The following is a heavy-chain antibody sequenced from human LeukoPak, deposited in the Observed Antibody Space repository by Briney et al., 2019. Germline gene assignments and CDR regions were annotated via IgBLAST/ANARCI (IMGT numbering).Heavy chain of an antibody. CDR2: INHSGST. V-gene: IGHV4-34*01. CDR1: GGSFSGYY. D-gene: IGHD1-26*01. J-gene: IGHJ4*02. Sequence: SETLSLTCAVYGGSFSGYYWSWIRQPPGKGLEWIGEINHSGSTNYNPSLTSRVTISVDTSKNQFSLKLSSVTAADTAVYYCARGALWYSGSYPYFDCWGQGTLVTVSS. CDR3: ARGALWYSGSYPYFDC.